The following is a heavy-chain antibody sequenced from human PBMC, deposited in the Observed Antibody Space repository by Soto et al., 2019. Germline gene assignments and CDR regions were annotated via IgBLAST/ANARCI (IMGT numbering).Heavy chain of an antibody. CDR2: ISYDGSNK. CDR1: GFTFSSYA. CDR3: ARDPTGTTYYFDY. V-gene: IGHV3-30*04. Sequence: QLGGSLRLSCAASGFTFSSYAMHWVRQAPGKGLEWVAVISYDGSNKYYADSVKGRFTISRDNSKNTLYLQMNSLRAEDTAVYYCARDPTGTTYYFDYWGQGTLVTVSS. D-gene: IGHD1-7*01. J-gene: IGHJ4*02.